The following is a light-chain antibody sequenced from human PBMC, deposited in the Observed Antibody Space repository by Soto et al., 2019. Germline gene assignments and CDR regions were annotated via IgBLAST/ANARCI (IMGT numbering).Light chain of an antibody. CDR1: SSDVGSYNL. V-gene: IGLV2-23*02. CDR2: EVS. CDR3: CSYAGSSTYV. J-gene: IGLJ1*01. Sequence: SVLAQPASVFGSPGQSITISCPGTSSDVGSYNLVSWYQQHAGKAPKLMIYEVSERPSGVSNRFSGSKSGNTASLTISGLQAEDEADYYCCSYAGSSTYVFGTGTKVTVL.